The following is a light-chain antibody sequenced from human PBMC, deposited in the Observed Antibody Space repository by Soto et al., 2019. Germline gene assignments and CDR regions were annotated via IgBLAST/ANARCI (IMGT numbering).Light chain of an antibody. Sequence: QSVLTQPASVSGSPGQSITISCTGAGSDVSWYQHHPGKAPKLIIFDVSNRPSGISDRFSGSKSGNTASLTISGLRAEDEAGYYCASYRSTSTLGVFGGGTKLT. J-gene: IGLJ3*02. CDR1: GSD. V-gene: IGLV2-14*03. CDR3: ASYRSTSTLGV. CDR2: DVS.